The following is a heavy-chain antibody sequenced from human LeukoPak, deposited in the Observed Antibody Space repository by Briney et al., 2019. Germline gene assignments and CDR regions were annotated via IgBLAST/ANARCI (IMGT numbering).Heavy chain of an antibody. CDR3: ASYVTTTPYYYYYYMDV. J-gene: IGHJ6*03. V-gene: IGHV1-69*06. CDR1: GGTFSSYA. CDR2: IIPIFGTA. D-gene: IGHD4-11*01. Sequence: SVKVSCKASGGTFSSYAISWVRQAPGQGLEWMGGIIPIFGTANYAQKFQGRVTITADKSTSTAYMELSSLRSEDTAVYYCASYVTTTPYYYYYYMDVWGKGTTVTVSS.